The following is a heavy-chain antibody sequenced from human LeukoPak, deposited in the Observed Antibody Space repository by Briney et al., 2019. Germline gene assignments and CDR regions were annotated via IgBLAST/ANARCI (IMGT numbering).Heavy chain of an antibody. J-gene: IGHJ4*02. Sequence: PGRSLRPSCAASGFTFDDYAMHWVRQAPGKGLEWVSGISWNSGSIGYAASLKGRFTISRDNAKNSLYLQMNSLRAEDTALYYCARDMGYSSGGGPVRWGQGTLVTVSS. D-gene: IGHD6-19*01. CDR2: ISWNSGSI. CDR3: ARDMGYSSGGGPVR. V-gene: IGHV3-9*01. CDR1: GFTFDDYA.